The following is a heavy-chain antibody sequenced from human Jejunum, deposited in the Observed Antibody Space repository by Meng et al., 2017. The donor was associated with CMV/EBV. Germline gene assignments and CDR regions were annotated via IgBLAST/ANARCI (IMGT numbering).Heavy chain of an antibody. CDR2: ISAYNGNT. CDR1: GYTFPNYG. Sequence: SGYTFPNYGITWVRQAPRQGLEWMGWISAYNGNTNYAQKLQGRVTMTTDTSTSTAYMELRSLRSDDTAVYYCASGVGYGRDAFDIWGQGTRVTVSS. CDR3: ASGVGYGRDAFDI. D-gene: IGHD2-15*01. V-gene: IGHV1-18*01. J-gene: IGHJ3*02.